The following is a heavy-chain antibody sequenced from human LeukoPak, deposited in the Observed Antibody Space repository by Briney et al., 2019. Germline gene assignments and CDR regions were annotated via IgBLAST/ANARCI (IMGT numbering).Heavy chain of an antibody. D-gene: IGHD4-23*01. Sequence: SETLSLTCTVSGGSTSSYYWSWIRQPPGKGLEWIGYIYYSGSTNYNPSLKSRVTISVDTSKNQFSLKLSSVTAADTAVYYCARGGGYGGNSDWFDPWGQGTLVTVSS. CDR1: GGSTSSYY. V-gene: IGHV4-59*01. J-gene: IGHJ5*02. CDR3: ARGGGYGGNSDWFDP. CDR2: IYYSGST.